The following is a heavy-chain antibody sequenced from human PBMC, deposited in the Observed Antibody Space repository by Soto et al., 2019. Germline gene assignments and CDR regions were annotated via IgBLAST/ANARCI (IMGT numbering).Heavy chain of an antibody. D-gene: IGHD6-13*01. CDR2: INPNSGGT. CDR1: GYTFTGYY. V-gene: IGHV1-2*02. CDR3: ARDGEAAAGVRLSPTDY. J-gene: IGHJ4*02. Sequence: QVQLVQSGAEVKKPGASVKVSCKASGYTFTGYYMHWVRQAPGQGLEWMGWINPNSGGTNYAQKFQGRVTMTRDTSISTAYMELSRLRSDDTAVYYCARDGEAAAGVRLSPTDYWGQGTLVTVSS.